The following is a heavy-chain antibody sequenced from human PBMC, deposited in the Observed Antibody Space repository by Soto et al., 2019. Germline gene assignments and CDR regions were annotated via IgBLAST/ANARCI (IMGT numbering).Heavy chain of an antibody. J-gene: IGHJ6*02. V-gene: IGHV4-34*01. Sequence: SETLSLTCAVYGGSFSGYYWSWIRQPPGKGLEWIGEINHSGSTNYNPSLKSRVTISVDTSKNQFSLKLSSVTAADTAVYYCARGRHCSGGSCYWFHYGMDVWGQGTTVTVSS. CDR3: ARGRHCSGGSCYWFHYGMDV. D-gene: IGHD2-15*01. CDR2: INHSGST. CDR1: GGSFSGYY.